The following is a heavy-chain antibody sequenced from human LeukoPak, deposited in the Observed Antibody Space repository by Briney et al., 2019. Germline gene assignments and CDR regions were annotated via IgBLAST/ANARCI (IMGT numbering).Heavy chain of an antibody. CDR1: GYTFTSYY. Sequence: ASVKVSCKASGYTFTSYYMHWVRQAPGQGLEWMGIINPTGGSTTYAQRFQGRVTMTRDTSTSTVYMELRSLRSEDTAVYYCARDRVMAAAGSFDYWGQGTLVTVSS. J-gene: IGHJ4*02. V-gene: IGHV1-46*01. CDR2: INPTGGST. D-gene: IGHD6-13*01. CDR3: ARDRVMAAAGSFDY.